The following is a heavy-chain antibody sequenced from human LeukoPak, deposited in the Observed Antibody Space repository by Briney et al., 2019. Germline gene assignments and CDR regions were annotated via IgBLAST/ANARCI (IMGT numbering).Heavy chain of an antibody. D-gene: IGHD3-22*01. CDR3: ARMHYYYDRSYYTLDY. CDR2: INPNSGGT. CDR1: GYTFTTYY. V-gene: IGHV1-2*06. Sequence: ASVKVSCKASGYTFTTYYIHWVRQAPGQGLEWMGRINPNSGGTIYAQKFQGRVTMTTDRSITTAYMELSSLRSDDMAFYYCARMHYYYDRSYYTLDYWGQGTLVTVSS. J-gene: IGHJ4*02.